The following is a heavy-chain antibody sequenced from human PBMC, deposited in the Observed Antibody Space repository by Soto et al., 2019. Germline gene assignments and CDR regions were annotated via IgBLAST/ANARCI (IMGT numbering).Heavy chain of an antibody. CDR2: ISYDGSNK. CDR3: ARDLVSSRVNWFEP. J-gene: IGHJ5*02. Sequence: PGGSLRLSCAASVFTFSSYAMHCVRHSPGKGLEWVAVISYDGSNKYYADSVKGRFTISRDNSKNTLYLQMNSLRAEDTAVYYCARDLVSSRVNWFEPLGQGTLVTGSS. V-gene: IGHV3-30-3*01. CDR1: VFTFSSYA. D-gene: IGHD6-6*01.